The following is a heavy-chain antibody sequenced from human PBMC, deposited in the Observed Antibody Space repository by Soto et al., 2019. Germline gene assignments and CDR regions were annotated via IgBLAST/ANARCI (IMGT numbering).Heavy chain of an antibody. CDR3: ARHQSSIVVVPAAISSSWFDP. CDR2: TYYRSKWYN. D-gene: IGHD2-2*02. J-gene: IGHJ5*02. Sequence: SQTLSLTCAISGDSVSSNSAAWNWIRQSPSRGLEWLGRTYYRSKWYNDYAVSVKSRITINPDTSKNQFSLQLNSVTPADTAVYYCARHQSSIVVVPAAISSSWFDPWGQGTLVTVSS. V-gene: IGHV6-1*01. CDR1: GDSVSSNSAA.